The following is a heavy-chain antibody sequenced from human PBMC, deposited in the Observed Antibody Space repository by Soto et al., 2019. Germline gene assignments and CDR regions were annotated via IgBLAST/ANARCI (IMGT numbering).Heavy chain of an antibody. CDR2: IDPSDSQT. J-gene: IGHJ4*02. V-gene: IGHV5-10-1*01. Sequence: PGESLKTPCNGSGYSLAGYWITWVRQKPGKGLEWMGRIDPSDSQTYYSPSFRGHVTISVTKSITTVFLQWSSLRASDTAMYYCARQIYDSDTGPNFQYYFDSWGQGTPVTVSS. CDR1: GYSLAGYW. CDR3: ARQIYDSDTGPNFQYYFDS. D-gene: IGHD3-22*01.